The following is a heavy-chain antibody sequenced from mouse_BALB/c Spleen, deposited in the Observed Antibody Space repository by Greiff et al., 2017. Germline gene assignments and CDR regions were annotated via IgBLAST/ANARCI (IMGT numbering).Heavy chain of an antibody. J-gene: IGHJ1*01. CDR1: GFNIKDTY. Sequence: DVQLQESGAELVKPGASVKLSCTASGFNIKDTYMHWVKQRPEQGLEWIGRIDPANGNTKYDPKFQGKATITADTSSNTAYLQLSSLTSEDTAVYYFARYDYDRYFDVWGAGTAVTVSS. V-gene: IGHV14-3*02. CDR2: IDPANGNT. CDR3: ARYDYDRYFDV. D-gene: IGHD2-4*01.